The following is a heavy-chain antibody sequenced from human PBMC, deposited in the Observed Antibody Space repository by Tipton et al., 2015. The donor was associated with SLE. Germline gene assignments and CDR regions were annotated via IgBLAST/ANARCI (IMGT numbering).Heavy chain of an antibody. CDR3: GRSSGDYIDF. Sequence: TLSLTCAVYGGSFSGYYWTWIRQPPGKGLEWIGEINHSGNTNYSPSLKSRVIMSVDTSKNQFSLRLVSLTAADTAIYYGGRSSGDYIDFWGQGTLVTVSS. CDR2: INHSGNT. D-gene: IGHD2-21*02. J-gene: IGHJ4*02. CDR1: GGSFSGYY. V-gene: IGHV4-34*01.